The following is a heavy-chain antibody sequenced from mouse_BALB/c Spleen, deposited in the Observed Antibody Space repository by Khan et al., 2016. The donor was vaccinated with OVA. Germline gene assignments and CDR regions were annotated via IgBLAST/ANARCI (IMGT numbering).Heavy chain of an antibody. CDR3: ARSGGNFHWYFDD. CDR2: ISTGSSTI. J-gene: IGHJ1*01. D-gene: IGHD2-1*01. CDR1: GFTFSTFG. V-gene: IGHV5-17*02. Sequence: EVELVESGGGLVQPGGSRKLSCAASGFTFSTFGMHWVRQAPRKGLEWVAYISTGSSTIYYVDTVKGRFTISRDNSKNTLFLQMTSLRSEDSAMYYCARSGGNFHWYFDDWGAGTSVTVSA.